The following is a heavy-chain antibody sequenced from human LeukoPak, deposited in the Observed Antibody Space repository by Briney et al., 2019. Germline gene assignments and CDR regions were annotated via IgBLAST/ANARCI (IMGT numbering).Heavy chain of an antibody. CDR3: ARGTIAAAGYYYFGY. D-gene: IGHD6-13*01. V-gene: IGHV3-7*04. Sequence: GGSLRLSCTASGFAFSVYAMSWLRQPPGKGLEWVANIKQDGSEKYYVDSVKGRSTISRDNAKNSLYLQMNSLRAEDTAVYYCARGTIAAAGYYYFGYWGQGTQVTVSS. J-gene: IGHJ4*02. CDR1: GFAFSVYA. CDR2: IKQDGSEK.